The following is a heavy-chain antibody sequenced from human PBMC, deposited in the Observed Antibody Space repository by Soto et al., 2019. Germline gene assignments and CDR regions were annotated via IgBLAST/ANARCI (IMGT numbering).Heavy chain of an antibody. CDR2: INPSGGST. D-gene: IGHD4-17*01. V-gene: IGHV1-46*01. Sequence: ASVQVSGKASGYTFTSYYMHWVRQAPAQGLEWMGIINPSGGSTSYAQRFQGRVTMTRDTSTSTVYMELSSLRSEDTAVYYCARDRWDHFTVTYYFDYWGQGTLVTVSS. J-gene: IGHJ4*02. CDR3: ARDRWDHFTVTYYFDY. CDR1: GYTFTSYY.